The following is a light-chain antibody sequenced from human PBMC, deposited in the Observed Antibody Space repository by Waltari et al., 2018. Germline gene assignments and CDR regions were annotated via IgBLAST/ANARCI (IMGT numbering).Light chain of an antibody. CDR3: QHYLRLPVT. J-gene: IGKJ1*01. V-gene: IGKV3-20*01. CDR2: GAS. CDR1: QSVSRA. Sequence: EIVLTQSPGTLSLSLGERATVSCRASQSVSRALAWYQQKPVQAPRLLIDGASTRATGIPDRFSGSCSGTDFSLTISRLEPDDFAVYYCQHYLRLPVTFGQGTTVEI.